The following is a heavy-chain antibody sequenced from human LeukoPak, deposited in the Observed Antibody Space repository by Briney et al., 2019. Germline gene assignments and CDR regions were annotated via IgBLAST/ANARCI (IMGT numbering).Heavy chain of an antibody. D-gene: IGHD3-9*01. CDR2: INHSGRT. J-gene: IGHJ4*02. Sequence: PSETLSLNCAVYGGSFSDYYWSWIRQPPGKGLEWIGEINHSGRTDYNPSLKSRVSISVDTSKNQFSLNLTSVTAADTAVCYCARHQHYYDILTGSYRDFYFDYWGQGTLVTVSS. CDR1: GGSFSDYY. V-gene: IGHV4-34*01. CDR3: ARHQHYYDILTGSYRDFYFDY.